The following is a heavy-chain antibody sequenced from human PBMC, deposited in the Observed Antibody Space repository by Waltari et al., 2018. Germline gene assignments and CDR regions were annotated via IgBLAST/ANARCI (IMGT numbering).Heavy chain of an antibody. J-gene: IGHJ6*02. CDR3: ARDRVYDSTGDYYGMDV. Sequence: EVQLVESGGGLIQPGGSLRLSCAASGFTVSSNYMSWVRQAPGQGLEWVSVIYSVGRTYYSDSGKGRFTISRDNSKNTLYLQMNSLRAEDTAVYYCARDRVYDSTGDYYGMDVWGQGTTVTVSS. V-gene: IGHV3-53*01. D-gene: IGHD3-22*01. CDR2: IYSVGRT. CDR1: GFTVSSNY.